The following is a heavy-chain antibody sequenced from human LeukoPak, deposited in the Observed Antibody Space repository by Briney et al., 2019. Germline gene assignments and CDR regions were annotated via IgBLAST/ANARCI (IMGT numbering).Heavy chain of an antibody. V-gene: IGHV4-61*02. CDR3: ARAAPGYSGYHLDY. CDR1: GGSISSGSYY. Sequence: SETLSLTCTVSGGSISSGSYYWSWIRQPAGKGLEWIGRIYTSGSTNYNPSLKSRVTISVDTSKNQFSLKLSSVTAADTAVYYCARAAPGYSGYHLDYWGQGTLVTVSS. J-gene: IGHJ4*02. D-gene: IGHD5-12*01. CDR2: IYTSGST.